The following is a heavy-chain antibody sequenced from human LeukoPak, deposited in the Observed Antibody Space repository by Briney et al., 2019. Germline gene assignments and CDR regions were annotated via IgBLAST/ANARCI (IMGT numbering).Heavy chain of an antibody. Sequence: GGSLRLSCAASGFTFSSYSMNWVRQAPGKGLEWVSYISSSSSTIYYADSVKGRFTISRDNAKNSLYLQMNSLRAEDTAVYYCARDLDSSSWYYYYYYGMDVWGQGTTVTVSS. D-gene: IGHD6-13*01. CDR1: GFTFSSYS. V-gene: IGHV3-48*04. J-gene: IGHJ6*02. CDR3: ARDLDSSSWYYYYYYGMDV. CDR2: ISSSSSTI.